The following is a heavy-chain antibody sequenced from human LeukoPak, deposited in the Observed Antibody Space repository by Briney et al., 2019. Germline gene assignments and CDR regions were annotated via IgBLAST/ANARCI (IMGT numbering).Heavy chain of an antibody. CDR1: GGSFRGYY. CDR3: ARGPGSYVDY. CDR2: INHSGSA. Sequence: SETLSLTCAVYGGSFRGYYWSWIRQPPGKGLEWIGEINHSGSANYNPSLNSRVTISVDTSKNHFSLNLSSATAADTALYYCARGPGSYVDYWGQGTLVTVSS. D-gene: IGHD1-26*01. J-gene: IGHJ4*02. V-gene: IGHV4-34*01.